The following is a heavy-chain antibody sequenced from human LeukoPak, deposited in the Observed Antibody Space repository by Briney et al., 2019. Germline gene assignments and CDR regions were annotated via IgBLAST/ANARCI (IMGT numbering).Heavy chain of an antibody. V-gene: IGHV6-1*01. J-gene: IGHJ4*02. CDR1: GDSVSTNTAA. CDR3: VRYTGWFYFDC. Sequence: SQTLSLTCAISGDSVSTNTAAWSWIRQSPSRGLEWLGRTYYRSKWYSDYAVSVRGRITIDPDTSKNQFSLQLTSVTPEDTAVYYCVRYTGWFYFDCWGQGTLVTVSS. CDR2: TYYRSKWYS. D-gene: IGHD6-19*01.